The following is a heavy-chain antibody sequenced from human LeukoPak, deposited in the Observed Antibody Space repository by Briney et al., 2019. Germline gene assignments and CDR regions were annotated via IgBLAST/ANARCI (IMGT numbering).Heavy chain of an antibody. CDR1: GFTFSNVW. Sequence: GGSLRLSCAASGFTFSNVWMSWVRQAPGKGLEWVGRIKSKTDGGTTDYAAPVKGRFTISSDDSKNTLNLQMNSLKTEDTAVYYCTPSIAVAGSLDYWGQGTLVTVSS. D-gene: IGHD6-19*01. CDR2: IKSKTDGGTT. V-gene: IGHV3-15*01. J-gene: IGHJ4*02. CDR3: TPSIAVAGSLDY.